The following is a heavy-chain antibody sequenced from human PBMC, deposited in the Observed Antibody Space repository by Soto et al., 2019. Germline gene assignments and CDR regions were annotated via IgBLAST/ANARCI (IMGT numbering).Heavy chain of an antibody. J-gene: IGHJ4*02. D-gene: IGHD2-15*01. Sequence: QVQLVQSGAEVRKPGASVRVSCKASGYTFDAFDIHWVRQATGQGLELMGWMNPYTGETAYTQTFRGRVAMTRDTSVSTAYMELTSLTSEDSAIYFCVRQAGGESTPGDDYWGQGTLVTVSS. CDR2: MNPYTGET. CDR1: GYTFDAFD. V-gene: IGHV1-8*01. CDR3: VRQAGGESTPGDDY.